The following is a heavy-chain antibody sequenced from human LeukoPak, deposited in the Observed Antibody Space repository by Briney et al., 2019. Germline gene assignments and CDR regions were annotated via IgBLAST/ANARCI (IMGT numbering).Heavy chain of an antibody. J-gene: IGHJ4*02. CDR3: AGYGSGSYSFDY. V-gene: IGHV4-31*03. Sequence: SQTLSLTCTVSGGSISSGGYYWRWIRQHPGKGLEWIGYIYYSGSTYYNPSLKSRVTISVDTSKNQFSLKLSSVTAADTAVYYCAGYGSGSYSFDYWGQGTLVTVSS. CDR1: GGSISSGGYY. CDR2: IYYSGST. D-gene: IGHD3-10*01.